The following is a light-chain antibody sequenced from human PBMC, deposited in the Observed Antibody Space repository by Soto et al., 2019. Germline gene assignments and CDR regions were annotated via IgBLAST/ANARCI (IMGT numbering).Light chain of an antibody. Sequence: QSVLTQPPSVSAAPGQKVTVSCSGSSSNIGSKFVSWYQQFPGTVPRLLIYDNVKRPSGIPDRFSGSKSGTSATLGITGLPTGDEADYYCGTWDISLSGVVFGGGTKLTVL. CDR1: SSNIGSKF. V-gene: IGLV1-51*01. J-gene: IGLJ2*01. CDR3: GTWDISLSGVV. CDR2: DNV.